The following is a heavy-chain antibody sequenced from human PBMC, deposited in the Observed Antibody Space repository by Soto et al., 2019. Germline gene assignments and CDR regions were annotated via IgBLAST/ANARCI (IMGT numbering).Heavy chain of an antibody. CDR1: GYTFTSYG. J-gene: IGHJ6*02. Sequence: QVQLVQSGAEVKKPGASVKVSCKASGYTFTSYGISWVRQAPGQGLEWMGWISAYNGNTNYAQKLQGRVTMTTDTSTSTADRELGSLRSDDTAVYYWAREAIAVAGKGIYYCGMDVWGQGTTVTVSS. D-gene: IGHD6-19*01. CDR3: AREAIAVAGKGIYYCGMDV. CDR2: ISAYNGNT. V-gene: IGHV1-18*01.